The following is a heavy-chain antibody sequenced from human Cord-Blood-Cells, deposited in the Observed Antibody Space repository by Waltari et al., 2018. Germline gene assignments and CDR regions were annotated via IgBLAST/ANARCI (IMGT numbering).Heavy chain of an antibody. J-gene: IGHJ4*02. V-gene: IGHV1-69*06. D-gene: IGHD3-10*01. CDR3: ARGLYYYGSGSYIYYFDY. CDR1: GGTFSSYA. CDR2: IIPIFGTA. Sequence: QVQLVQSGAEVKKPGSPVKVSCKASGGTFSSYAISWVRQARGQGLEWMGGIIPIFGTANYAQKFQGRVTITADKSTSTAYMELSSLRSEDTAVYYCARGLYYYGSGSYIYYFDYWGQGTLVTVSS.